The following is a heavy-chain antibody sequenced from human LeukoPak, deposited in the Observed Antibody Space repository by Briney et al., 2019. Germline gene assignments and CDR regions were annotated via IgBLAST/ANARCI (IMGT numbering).Heavy chain of an antibody. Sequence: GGSLRLSCAASGLTFSGYWMHWVRQAPGEGLVWVSRINSDGSSTSYADPVKGRFTISRDNANNTLYLQMDSLRAEDSAVYFCAREGKYASGSYDYWGQGTLVTVSS. CDR2: INSDGSST. J-gene: IGHJ4*02. CDR1: GLTFSGYW. V-gene: IGHV3-74*01. CDR3: AREGKYASGSYDY. D-gene: IGHD3-10*01.